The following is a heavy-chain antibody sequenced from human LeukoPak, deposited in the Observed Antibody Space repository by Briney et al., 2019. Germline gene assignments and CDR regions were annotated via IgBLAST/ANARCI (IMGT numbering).Heavy chain of an antibody. Sequence: SETLSLTCTVSGGSISSYYWSWIRQPAGKGLEWIGRIYTSGSTNYNPSLKSRVTMSVDTSKNQFSLKLSSVTAADTAVHYCVRESRDEQQLIFDYWGQGTLVTVSS. J-gene: IGHJ4*02. V-gene: IGHV4-4*07. CDR1: GGSISSYY. CDR2: IYTSGST. CDR3: VRESRDEQQLIFDY. D-gene: IGHD6-13*01.